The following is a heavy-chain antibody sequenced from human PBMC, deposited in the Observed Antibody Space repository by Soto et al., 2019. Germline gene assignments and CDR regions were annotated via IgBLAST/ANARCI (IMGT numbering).Heavy chain of an antibody. D-gene: IGHD6-6*01. CDR2: INAGSGNT. J-gene: IGHJ4*02. Sequence: ASVKVSCKASGYTFTGFSLHWVCQAPGQRLEWMGWINAGSGNTKYSQKFQGRFTISRDDSKNTLYLQMNSLKTEDTAVYYCTTGYSSSSVLNDYWGQGTLVTVSS. V-gene: IGHV1-3*01. CDR3: TTGYSSSSVLNDY. CDR1: GYTFTGFS.